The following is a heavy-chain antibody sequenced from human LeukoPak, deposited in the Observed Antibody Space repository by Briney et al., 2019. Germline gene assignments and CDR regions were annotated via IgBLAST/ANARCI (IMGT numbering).Heavy chain of an antibody. CDR3: AKGPRASGWTYFDY. Sequence: GGSLRLSCAASGFTFSSYAMSWVRQAPGKGLEWVSVISGSGGSTYNAGSVKGRFTISRDNSKNTLYLQMSSLRVEDTAVYYCAKGPRASGWTYFDYWGQGTLVTVSS. J-gene: IGHJ4*02. CDR2: ISGSGGST. CDR1: GFTFSSYA. V-gene: IGHV3-23*01. D-gene: IGHD6-19*01.